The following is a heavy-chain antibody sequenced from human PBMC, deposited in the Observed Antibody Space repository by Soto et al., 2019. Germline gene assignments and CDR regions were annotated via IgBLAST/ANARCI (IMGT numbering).Heavy chain of an antibody. V-gene: IGHV1-18*04. J-gene: IGHJ6*02. CDR2: ISAYNGNT. CDR3: ARYRMRLYCSSTSCSDYYYYGMDV. CDR1: GYTFTSYG. D-gene: IGHD2-2*01. Sequence: QVQLVQSGAEVKKPGASVKVSCKASGYTFTSYGISWVRQAPGQGLEWMGWISAYNGNTNYAQKRQGRVTMTTDTSTSTAYMELRSLRSDDTAVYYCARYRMRLYCSSTSCSDYYYYGMDVWGQGTTVTVSS.